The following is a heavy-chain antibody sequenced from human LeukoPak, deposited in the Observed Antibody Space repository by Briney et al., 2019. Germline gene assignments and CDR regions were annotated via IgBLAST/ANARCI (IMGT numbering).Heavy chain of an antibody. Sequence: SETLSLTCAVYGGSFSGYYWSWIRQPPGKGLEWIGEINHSGSTNYNPSLKSRVTISVDTSKNQFSLKLGSVTAADTAVYYCARGPEDIVVVPAARTDAFDIWGQGTMVTVSS. V-gene: IGHV4-34*01. J-gene: IGHJ3*02. CDR2: INHSGST. CDR3: ARGPEDIVVVPAARTDAFDI. D-gene: IGHD2-2*01. CDR1: GGSFSGYY.